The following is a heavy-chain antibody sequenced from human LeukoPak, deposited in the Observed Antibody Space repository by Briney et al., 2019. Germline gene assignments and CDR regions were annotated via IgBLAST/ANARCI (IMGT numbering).Heavy chain of an antibody. D-gene: IGHD5-18*01. Sequence: GRSLRLSCAASGFTFSSYSMNWVRQAPGKGLEWVAVICYDGSKKYHADSVKGRFTISRDNSKNTLYLQMNSLRAEDTAVYYCARDLLGYSYDAYYFDFRGQGTLVTVSS. CDR1: GFTFSSYS. J-gene: IGHJ4*02. CDR2: ICYDGSKK. CDR3: ARDLLGYSYDAYYFDF. V-gene: IGHV3-33*08.